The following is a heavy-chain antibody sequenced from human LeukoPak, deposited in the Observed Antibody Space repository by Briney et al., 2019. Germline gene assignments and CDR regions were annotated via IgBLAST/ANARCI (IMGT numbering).Heavy chain of an antibody. V-gene: IGHV3-11*04. CDR2: ISSSGSTI. D-gene: IGHD5-12*01. CDR1: GFTFSDYY. J-gene: IGHJ4*02. CDR3: AIISGYSDFDY. Sequence: GGSLRLSCAASGFTFSDYYMSWIRQAPGKGLEWVSYISSSGSTIYYADSVKGRFTISRDNSKNTLYLQMNSLRAEDTAVYYCAIISGYSDFDYWGQGTLVTVSS.